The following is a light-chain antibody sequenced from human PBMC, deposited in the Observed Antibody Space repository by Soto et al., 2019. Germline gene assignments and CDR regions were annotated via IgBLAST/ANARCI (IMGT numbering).Light chain of an antibody. V-gene: IGKV3-15*01. CDR1: QSISTN. CDR3: QQYNSWPPIT. CDR2: GAS. Sequence: EIVMTQSPATLSVSPGERATLSCRASQSISTNLAWFQHKPGQAPRLLIYGASTRATAIPARFSGSGSETEFTLTINSLQSDDFAVYFCQQYNSWPPITFGQGTRLEIK. J-gene: IGKJ5*01.